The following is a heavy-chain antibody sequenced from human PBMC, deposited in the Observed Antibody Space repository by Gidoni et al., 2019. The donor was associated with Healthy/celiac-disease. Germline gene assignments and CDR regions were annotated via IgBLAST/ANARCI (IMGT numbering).Heavy chain of an antibody. CDR1: GFTFSRYS. V-gene: IGHV3-21*01. CDR3: ARDRGSSSHFYYGMDV. D-gene: IGHD6-13*01. J-gene: IGHJ6*02. Sequence: EVQLVESGGGLVKPGGSLRLSCAASGFTFSRYSMSWVRQAPGKGLEWVSSISSSSSYIYYGDTVKGRFTISRDNARSSLYLQMNSLRAEDTAVYYCARDRGSSSHFYYGMDVWGQGTTVTVSS. CDR2: ISSSSSYI.